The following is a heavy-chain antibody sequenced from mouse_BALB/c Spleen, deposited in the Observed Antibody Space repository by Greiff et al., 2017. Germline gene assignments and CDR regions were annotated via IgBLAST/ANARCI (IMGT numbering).Heavy chain of an antibody. Sequence: EVKVEESGGGLVKPGGSLKLSCAASGFTFSSYAMSWVRQTPEKRLEWVASISSGGSTYYPDSVKGRFTISRDNARNILYLQMSSLRSEDTAMYYCARVYDYAMDYWGQGTSVTVSS. V-gene: IGHV5-6-5*01. J-gene: IGHJ4*01. CDR3: ARVYDYAMDY. CDR1: GFTFSSYA. CDR2: ISSGGST. D-gene: IGHD2-3*01.